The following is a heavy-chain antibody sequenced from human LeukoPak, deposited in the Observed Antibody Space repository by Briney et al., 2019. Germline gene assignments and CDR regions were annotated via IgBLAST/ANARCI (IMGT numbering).Heavy chain of an antibody. CDR2: IYSGGST. Sequence: PGGSLRLSCAASGFTVSSNYMSWVRQAPGKGLEWVSVIYSGGSTYYADSVKGRFTISRDNSKNTLYLQMNSLRAEDTAVYYCARGTRIRPFDYWGQGTLVTVSS. V-gene: IGHV3-66*01. CDR3: ARGTRIRPFDY. J-gene: IGHJ4*02. D-gene: IGHD1-14*01. CDR1: GFTVSSNY.